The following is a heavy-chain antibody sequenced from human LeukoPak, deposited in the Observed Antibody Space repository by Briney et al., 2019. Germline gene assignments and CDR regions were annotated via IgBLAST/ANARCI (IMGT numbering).Heavy chain of an antibody. CDR1: GLTFSSHE. CDR2: IRGNADTT. Sequence: GGSLRLSCAASGLTFSSHEMNWVRQAPGKGLEWVSAIRGNADTTYYADSVKGRFSIFRDNNKNMLYLQMNSLRVEDTAVYYCAKGHGDASGYYYFDSWGQGTLVTVSS. J-gene: IGHJ4*02. V-gene: IGHV3-23*01. CDR3: AKGHGDASGYYYFDS. D-gene: IGHD3-22*01.